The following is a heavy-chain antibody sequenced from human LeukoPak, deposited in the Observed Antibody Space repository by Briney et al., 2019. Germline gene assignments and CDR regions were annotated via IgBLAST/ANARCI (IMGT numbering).Heavy chain of an antibody. CDR2: IKQDGSEK. J-gene: IGHJ3*02. CDR3: ARGRLPYTTDDAFDI. Sequence: GGSLGLSCAASGFTFSSYWMSWVRQAPGKGLEWVANIKQDGSEKYYVDSVKGRFTISRDNAKNSLYLQMNSLRAEDTAVYYCARGRLPYTTDDAFDIWGQGTMVTVSS. D-gene: IGHD6-25*01. CDR1: GFTFSSYW. V-gene: IGHV3-7*01.